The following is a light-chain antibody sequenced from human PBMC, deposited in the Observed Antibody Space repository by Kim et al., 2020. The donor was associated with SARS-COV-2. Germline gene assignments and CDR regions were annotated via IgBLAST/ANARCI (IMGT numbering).Light chain of an antibody. CDR3: QQYDNHPYT. Sequence: DIQMTQSPSSLSASVGDRVTITCQASRDIRNYINWYQQKPGKAPKLLIYDASNLETGVPSRFSGSASGTDFTFTISSLQPEDFATYHCQQYDNHPYTFGQGTKLEI. CDR1: RDIRNY. J-gene: IGKJ2*01. CDR2: DAS. V-gene: IGKV1-33*01.